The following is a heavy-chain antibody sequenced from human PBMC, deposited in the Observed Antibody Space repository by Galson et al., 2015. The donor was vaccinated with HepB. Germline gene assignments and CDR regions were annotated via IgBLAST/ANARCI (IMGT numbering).Heavy chain of an antibody. Sequence: TLSLTCAVSGGSISSGGYSWSWIRQPPGKGLEWIGYIYQSGSTYYNPSLKSRVTISVDTSKNQFSLKLSSVTAADTAVYYCTTDPPEGGYDYYYYYGMDVWGQGTTVTVSS. D-gene: IGHD5-12*01. V-gene: IGHV4-30-2*01. CDR2: IYQSGST. CDR3: TTDPPEGGYDYYYYYGMDV. J-gene: IGHJ6*02. CDR1: GGSISSGGYS.